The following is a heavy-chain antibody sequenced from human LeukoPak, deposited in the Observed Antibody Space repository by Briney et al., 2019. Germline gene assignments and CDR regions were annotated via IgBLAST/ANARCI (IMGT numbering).Heavy chain of an antibody. V-gene: IGHV4-59*08. CDR3: ARRMATVTDAFDI. D-gene: IGHD5-24*01. CDR1: GDSLTSHF. Sequence: SETLSLTCTVSGDSLTSHFWSWIRQTPGKGLEWIGYVFHSGTTNYSPSLKSRVTISLDTSKKQFYLRLASVTAADTAVYYCARRMATVTDAFDIWGRGTMVSVSS. CDR2: VFHSGTT. J-gene: IGHJ3*02.